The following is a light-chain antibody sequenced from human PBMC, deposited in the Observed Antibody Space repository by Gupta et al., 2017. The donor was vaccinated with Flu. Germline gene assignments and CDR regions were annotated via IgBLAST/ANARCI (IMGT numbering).Light chain of an antibody. J-gene: IGKJ1*01. CDR1: QSLLHSSGYTY. CDR2: LGS. V-gene: IGKV2-28*01. Sequence: DIVMTQSPLSLPVIPGEPASISCRSSQSLLHSSGYTYLDWYLQKPGQSPQLLIYLGSNRASGVPDRFSGSGSGTDFTLKISRVEAGDVGVYYCMQTLQHRTFGQGTKVEV. CDR3: MQTLQHRT.